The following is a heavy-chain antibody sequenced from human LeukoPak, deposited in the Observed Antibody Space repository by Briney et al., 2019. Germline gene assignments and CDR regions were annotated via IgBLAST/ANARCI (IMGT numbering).Heavy chain of an antibody. Sequence: ASVKVSCKASGYTFTGYYMHWVRQAPGQGLEWMGWINPNSGGTNYAQKFQGRVTMTRDTSISTAYMELSRLRSDDTAVYYCARERRSSGWSREDDAFDIWGQGTMVTVSS. CDR1: GYTFTGYY. D-gene: IGHD6-19*01. V-gene: IGHV1-2*02. CDR3: ARERRSSGWSREDDAFDI. CDR2: INPNSGGT. J-gene: IGHJ3*02.